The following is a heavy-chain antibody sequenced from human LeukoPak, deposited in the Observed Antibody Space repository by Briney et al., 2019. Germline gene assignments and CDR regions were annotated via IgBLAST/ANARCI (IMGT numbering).Heavy chain of an antibody. J-gene: IGHJ6*02. Sequence: SVKVSCKASGYTFTSYDINWVRQATGQGLEWMGRIIPILGIANYAQKFQGRVTITADKSTSTAYMELSSLRSEDTAVYYCASGDSSSDYYYGMDVWGQGTTVTVSS. D-gene: IGHD6-6*01. CDR2: IIPILGIA. CDR1: GYTFTSYD. CDR3: ASGDSSSDYYYGMDV. V-gene: IGHV1-69*04.